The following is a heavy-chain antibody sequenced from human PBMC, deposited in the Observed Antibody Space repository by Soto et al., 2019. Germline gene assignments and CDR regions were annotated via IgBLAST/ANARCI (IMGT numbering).Heavy chain of an antibody. CDR1: GDTFTEYY. CDR3: ARVGHVVVVTAALDY. Sequence: QVQLMQSGAEVKKPGASVKVSCKASGDTFTEYYIHWVRQAPGQGLEWMGTVNPSGGHTTYAQHVLGRVTMTRDTSTSTLYMELTSLTSEDTAVYYCARVGHVVVVTAALDYWGQGTLVTVSS. J-gene: IGHJ4*02. CDR2: VNPSGGHT. D-gene: IGHD2-21*02. V-gene: IGHV1-46*01.